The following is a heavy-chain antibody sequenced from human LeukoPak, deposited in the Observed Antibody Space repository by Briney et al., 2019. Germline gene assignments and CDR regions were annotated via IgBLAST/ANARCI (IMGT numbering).Heavy chain of an antibody. D-gene: IGHD4-17*01. CDR3: ARQSGTMVTTRFDY. CDR1: GFTFSSYG. CDR2: IRYDGSNK. J-gene: IGHJ4*02. V-gene: IGHV3-30*02. Sequence: GGSLRLSCAASGFTFSSYGMHWVRQAPGKGLEWVVFIRYDGSNKYYADSVKGRFNISRDNAKNSLYLQMNSLRAEDTAIYYCARQSGTMVTTRFDYWGQGTLVTVSS.